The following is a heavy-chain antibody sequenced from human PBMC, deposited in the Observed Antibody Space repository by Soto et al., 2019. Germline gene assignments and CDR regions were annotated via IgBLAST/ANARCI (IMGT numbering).Heavy chain of an antibody. D-gene: IGHD2-15*01. CDR2: IIPIFGTA. J-gene: IGHJ4*02. Sequence: QVQLVQSGAEVKKPGSSVKVSCKASGGTFSSYAISWVRQAPGQGLEWMGGIIPIFGTANYAQKFQGGVTIPGDEYKSRDHMELDSLRSEDKAVYYCARGYCSGGSCYATGQFDYWGQGTLVTVSS. V-gene: IGHV1-69*12. CDR3: ARGYCSGGSCYATGQFDY. CDR1: GGTFSSYA.